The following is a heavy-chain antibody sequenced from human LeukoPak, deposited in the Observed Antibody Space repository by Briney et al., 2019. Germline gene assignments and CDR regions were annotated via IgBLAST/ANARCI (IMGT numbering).Heavy chain of an antibody. Sequence: ASVKVSCTASGYTFTGYYMHWVRQAPGQGLEWMGRINPNSGGTNYAQKFQGRVTMTRDTSISTAYMELSRLRSDDTAVYYCARGGFGLGVGATRGLNWFDPWGQGTLVTVSS. CDR3: ARGGFGLGVGATRGLNWFDP. J-gene: IGHJ5*02. CDR1: GYTFTGYY. CDR2: INPNSGGT. D-gene: IGHD1-26*01. V-gene: IGHV1-2*06.